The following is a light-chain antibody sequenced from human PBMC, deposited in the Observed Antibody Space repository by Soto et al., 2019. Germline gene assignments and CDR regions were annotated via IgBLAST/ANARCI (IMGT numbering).Light chain of an antibody. Sequence: QSALTQPASVSRSPGQSITISCVGTSGDIGDYNYVSWYQQHPGKVPKVIIYDVSNRPSGVSYRFSGTKSGNTASLTVSGLQAEDDADYYCCSYTRSGTLLFGTGTRSPS. J-gene: IGLJ1*01. CDR2: DVS. V-gene: IGLV2-14*01. CDR1: SGDIGDYNY. CDR3: CSYTRSGTLL.